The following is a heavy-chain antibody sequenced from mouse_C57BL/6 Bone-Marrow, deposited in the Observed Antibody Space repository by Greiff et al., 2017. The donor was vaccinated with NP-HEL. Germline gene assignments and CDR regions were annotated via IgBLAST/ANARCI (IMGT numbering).Heavy chain of an antibody. D-gene: IGHD2-1*01. CDR1: GFNIKDDY. CDR3: TTPQGGNIYAMDY. Sequence: EVKLQQSGAELVRPGASVKLSCTASGFNIKDDYMHWVKQRPEQGLEWIGWIDPENGDTEYASKFQGKATITADTSSNTAYLQLSSLTSEDTAVYYCTTPQGGNIYAMDYWGQGTSVTVSS. J-gene: IGHJ4*01. V-gene: IGHV14-4*01. CDR2: IDPENGDT.